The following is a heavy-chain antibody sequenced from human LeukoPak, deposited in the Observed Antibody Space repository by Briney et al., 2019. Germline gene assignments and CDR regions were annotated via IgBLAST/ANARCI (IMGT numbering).Heavy chain of an antibody. J-gene: IGHJ4*01. V-gene: IGHV3-30*04. CDR3: ATTFRGVIITRLDY. CDR1: GFSFSGYA. D-gene: IGHD3-10*01. Sequence: GGSLRLSCAASGFSFSGYAMHWVRRTPGKGLEWVAVISHDEKNKFYAESVKGRFTISRDNSKNTLFLEMNSLRPEDTAFYSCATTFRGVIITRLDYWGQGTLVTVSS. CDR2: ISHDEKNK.